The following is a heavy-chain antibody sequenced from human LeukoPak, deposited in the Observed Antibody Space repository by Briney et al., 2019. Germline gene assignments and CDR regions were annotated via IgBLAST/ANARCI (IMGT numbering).Heavy chain of an antibody. CDR3: ARRTRWGTAFDI. D-gene: IGHD4-23*01. J-gene: IGHJ3*02. CDR1: GGSFSGYY. V-gene: IGHV4-34*01. CDR2: INHSGST. Sequence: SETLSLTYAVYGGSFSGYYWSWIRQPPGKGLEWIGEINHSGSTNYNPSLKSRVTISVDTSKNQFSLKLSSVTAADTAVYYCARRTRWGTAFDIWGQGTMVTVSS.